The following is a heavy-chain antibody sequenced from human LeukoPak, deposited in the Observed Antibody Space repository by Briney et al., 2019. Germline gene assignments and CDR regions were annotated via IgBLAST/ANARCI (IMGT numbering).Heavy chain of an antibody. CDR2: ISYDGSNK. Sequence: GGSLRLSCAASGFTFSSYGMHWVRQAPGKGLEWVAVISYDGSNKYYADSVKGRFTISRDNSKNTLYLQMNSLRAEDTAVYYCAKDGMVMITFGGVIAEYYFDYWGQGTLVTVSS. CDR1: GFTFSSYG. J-gene: IGHJ4*02. D-gene: IGHD3-16*02. V-gene: IGHV3-30*18. CDR3: AKDGMVMITFGGVIAEYYFDY.